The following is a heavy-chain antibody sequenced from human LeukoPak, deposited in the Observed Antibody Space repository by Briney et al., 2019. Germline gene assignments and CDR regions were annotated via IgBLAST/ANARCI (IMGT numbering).Heavy chain of an antibody. CDR3: ERFQRGYFDY. V-gene: IGHV3-53*01. CDR1: GFTVSSNY. CDR2: IYSGGST. Sequence: SGGSLRPSCAASGFTVSSNYMNWVRQAPGKGLEWVSVIYSGGSTYYADSVKSRFTISRDNSKNTLYLQMNSLRVEDAAVYYCERFQRGYFDYWGQGTLVTVSS. D-gene: IGHD3-10*01. J-gene: IGHJ4*02.